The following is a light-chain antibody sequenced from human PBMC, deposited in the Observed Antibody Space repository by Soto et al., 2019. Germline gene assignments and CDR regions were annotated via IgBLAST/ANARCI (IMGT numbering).Light chain of an antibody. CDR3: QKYNTYST. CDR1: QSFRTW. V-gene: IGKV1-5*03. CDR2: KTS. Sequence: DIQMTRSPSTLSASVGDRVTITCRASQSFRTWLAWYQQKPGKAPKLLIYKTSILQSGVPSRFSGSGSGTEFTLTISSLQPDDFATYYCQKYNTYSTFGQGTKVDIK. J-gene: IGKJ1*01.